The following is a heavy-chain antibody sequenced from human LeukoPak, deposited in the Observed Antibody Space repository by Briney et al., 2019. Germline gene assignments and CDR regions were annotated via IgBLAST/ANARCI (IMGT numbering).Heavy chain of an antibody. V-gene: IGHV3-23*01. D-gene: IGHD3-3*01. J-gene: IGHJ6*03. CDR3: ARGADFWSGYSRGYYMDV. Sequence: QPGGSLRLSCAASGFPVSSYAMNWGRQPPAKGLELVSAISGSGVSTYYADSVKGRFTISSDNANNSLYLQMNSLRAEDTAVYYCARGADFWSGYSRGYYMDVWGKGTTVTVSS. CDR2: ISGSGVST. CDR1: GFPVSSYA.